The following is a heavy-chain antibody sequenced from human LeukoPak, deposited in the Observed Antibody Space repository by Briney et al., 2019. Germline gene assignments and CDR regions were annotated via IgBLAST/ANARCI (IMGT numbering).Heavy chain of an antibody. CDR3: ARAPSAYSSSSLAWFDP. CDR2: IIPIFGTA. J-gene: IGHJ5*02. V-gene: IGHV1-69*13. Sequence: SVKVSCKASGGTFSSYAISWVRQAPGQGLEWMGGIIPIFGTANYAQKFQGRVTITADESTSTAYMELSSLRSEDTAVYYCARAPSAYSSSSLAWFDPWGQGTLVTVSS. D-gene: IGHD6-6*01. CDR1: GGTFSSYA.